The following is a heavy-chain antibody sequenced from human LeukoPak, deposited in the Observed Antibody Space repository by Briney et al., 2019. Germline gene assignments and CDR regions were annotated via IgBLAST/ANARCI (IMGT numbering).Heavy chain of an antibody. Sequence: GGSLRLPCVASGFTFSSYWMTWVPQAPGKGLEWVANINQGGGQKYYVDSLKGRFTISRDNAKNSLYLQMNSLSAEDTAVYYCARHVLHAFDIWGQGTVVTVSS. D-gene: IGHD3-10*02. J-gene: IGHJ3*02. V-gene: IGHV3-7*05. CDR1: GFTFSSYW. CDR3: ARHVLHAFDI. CDR2: INQGGGQK.